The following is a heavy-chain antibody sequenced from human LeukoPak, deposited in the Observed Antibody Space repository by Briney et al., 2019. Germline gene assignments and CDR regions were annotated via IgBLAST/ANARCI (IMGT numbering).Heavy chain of an antibody. V-gene: IGHV1-69*04. CDR1: GGTFSSYA. CDR3: ARVRYCSSTSCYPPDY. Sequence: GASVKVSCKASGGTFSSYAISWVRQAPGQGLEWMGRIIPILGIANYAQKFQGRVTITADKSTSTAYMELSSLRSEDTAVYYCARVRYCSSTSCYPPDYWGQGTLVTVSS. CDR2: IIPILGIA. D-gene: IGHD2-2*01. J-gene: IGHJ4*02.